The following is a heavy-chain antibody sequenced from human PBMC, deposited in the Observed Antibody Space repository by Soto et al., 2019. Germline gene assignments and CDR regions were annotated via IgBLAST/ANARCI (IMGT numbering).Heavy chain of an antibody. D-gene: IGHD3-16*01. CDR1: GFTFSSYG. J-gene: IGHJ4*02. V-gene: IGHV3-30*18. CDR2: ISYDGSNK. CDR3: AKDLEGGNDY. Sequence: VQLVESGGGVVQPGRSLRLSCAASGFTFSSYGMHWVRQAPGKGLEWVAVISYDGSNKYYADSVKGRFTISRDNSKNTLYLQMNSLRAEDTAVYYCAKDLEGGNDYWGQGTLVTVSS.